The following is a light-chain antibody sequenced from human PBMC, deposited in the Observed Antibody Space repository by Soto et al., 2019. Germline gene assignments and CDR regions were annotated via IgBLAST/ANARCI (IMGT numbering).Light chain of an antibody. Sequence: EIVLTPSPATLSLSPGERATLSCSASQSVSSNLAWYQQKPGQAPRLLIYGASTRATGIPARFSGSGSGTEFTLTISSLQSEDFAVYYCQQYNNWPPVTFGQGTKVDIK. CDR3: QQYNNWPPVT. CDR2: GAS. V-gene: IGKV3-15*01. CDR1: QSVSSN. J-gene: IGKJ1*01.